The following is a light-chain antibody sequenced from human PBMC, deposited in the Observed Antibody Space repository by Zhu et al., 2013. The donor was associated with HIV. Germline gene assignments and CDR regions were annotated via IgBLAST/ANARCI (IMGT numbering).Light chain of an antibody. J-gene: IGKJ4*01. CDR3: QEYGSSPRRT. V-gene: IGKV3-20*01. CDR1: QSVSSN. Sequence: EIVMTQSPATLSVSPGERATLSCRASQSVSSNLAWYQQKPGQAPRLLIYGASSRATGIPDRFTGSGSGTDFTLTISRLEPEDFAVYYCQEYGSSPRRTFGGGTKVEIK. CDR2: GAS.